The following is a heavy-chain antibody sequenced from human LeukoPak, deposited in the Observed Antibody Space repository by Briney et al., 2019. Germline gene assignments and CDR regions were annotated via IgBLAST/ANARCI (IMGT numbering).Heavy chain of an antibody. J-gene: IGHJ4*02. CDR1: GGSISSGGYS. D-gene: IGHD6-13*01. V-gene: IGHV4-30-2*01. CDR3: AREQQLGTLDY. CDR2: IYHSGST. Sequence: SETLSLTCAVSGGSISSGGYSWSWIRQPPGKGLEWIGYIYHSGSTYYNPSLKSRVTISVDRSKNQFSLKLSSVTAADTAVYYCAREQQLGTLDYWGQGTLVTVSS.